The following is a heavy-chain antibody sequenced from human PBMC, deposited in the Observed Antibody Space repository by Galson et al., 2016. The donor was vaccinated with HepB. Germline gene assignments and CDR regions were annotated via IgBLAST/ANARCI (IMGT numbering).Heavy chain of an antibody. V-gene: IGHV4-30-4*01. CDR3: ARGYYDFWSGSRSLDC. CDR2: IYYSGST. Sequence: TLSLTCTVSGGSISSGDYYWSWIRQLPGKGLEWIGYIYYSGSTYYNPSLKSRVTMSVDTSKNQFSLRLSSVTAADTAVYYCARGYYDFWSGSRSLDCWGQGALVTVSS. J-gene: IGHJ4*02. CDR1: GGSISSGDYY. D-gene: IGHD3-3*01.